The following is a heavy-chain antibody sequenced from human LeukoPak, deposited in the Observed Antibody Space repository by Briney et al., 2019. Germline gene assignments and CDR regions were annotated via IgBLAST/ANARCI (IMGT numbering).Heavy chain of an antibody. D-gene: IGHD3-3*01. CDR1: GFTFSSYW. CDR2: IKQDGSEK. V-gene: IGHV3-7*03. Sequence: GGSLRLSCAASGFTFSSYWMTWVRQAPGKGLEWVANIKQDGSEKYYVDSVKGRFTISRDNAKNSLSLQMNSLRAEDTAVYYCAKDLDNPVTIFGVVNGIQQGKDIWGQGTMVTVSS. CDR3: AKDLDNPVTIFGVVNGIQQGKDI. J-gene: IGHJ3*02.